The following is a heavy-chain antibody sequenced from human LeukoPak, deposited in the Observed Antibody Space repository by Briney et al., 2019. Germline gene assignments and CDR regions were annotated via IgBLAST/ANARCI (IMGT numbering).Heavy chain of an antibody. Sequence: AGGSLRLSCAASGVAVSSNYMTWVRQAPGKGLEWVSVISSGGTPFYADSVKGRFTISRDNSKNTLYLQMNSLRAEDTAVYYCARDGADYYGSGSYWAWGQGTLVTVSS. CDR2: ISSGGTP. CDR1: GVAVSSNY. CDR3: ARDGADYYGSGSYWA. J-gene: IGHJ5*02. D-gene: IGHD3-10*01. V-gene: IGHV3-66*02.